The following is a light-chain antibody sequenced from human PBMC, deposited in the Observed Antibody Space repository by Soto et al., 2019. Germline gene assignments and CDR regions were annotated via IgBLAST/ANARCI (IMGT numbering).Light chain of an antibody. CDR3: QQFYSTPTLS. Sequence: DIVMTQSPDSLAVSLGERPTINCKSSQSVFPRSYNKNYLAWYQKKPGQPPKLLIYWACTRESGVPDRFSGSGSGKDFTLTISSRQAEDVAVYYCQQFYSTPTLSFGPGTKVEIK. CDR1: QSVFPRSYNKNY. J-gene: IGKJ3*01. CDR2: WAC. V-gene: IGKV4-1*01.